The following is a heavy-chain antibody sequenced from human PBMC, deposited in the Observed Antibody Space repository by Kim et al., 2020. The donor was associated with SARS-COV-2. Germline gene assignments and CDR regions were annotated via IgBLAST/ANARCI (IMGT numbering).Heavy chain of an antibody. CDR2: ISSSSSYT. Sequence: GGSLRLSCAASGFTFSDYYMSWIRQAPGKGLEWVSYISSSSSYTNYADSVKGRFTISRDNAKNSLYLQMNSLRAEDTAVYYCAREVAMYQLLRESAFDIWGQGTMVTVSS. CDR1: GFTFSDYY. D-gene: IGHD2-2*01. J-gene: IGHJ3*02. CDR3: AREVAMYQLLRESAFDI. V-gene: IGHV3-11*06.